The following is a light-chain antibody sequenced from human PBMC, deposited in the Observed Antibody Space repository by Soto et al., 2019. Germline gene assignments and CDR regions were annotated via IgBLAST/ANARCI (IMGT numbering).Light chain of an antibody. CDR2: DVS. CDR1: SSDVGAYNF. Sequence: QSALTQPASVSGSPGQSITISCTGTSSDVGAYNFVSWYQQHPGKVPKLMIFDVSSRPSGVSDRFSGSKSGNTASLTLSGLQAEDEGEYYCSSYTSRSTHVFGSGPKLTV. V-gene: IGLV2-14*03. J-gene: IGLJ2*01. CDR3: SSYTSRSTHV.